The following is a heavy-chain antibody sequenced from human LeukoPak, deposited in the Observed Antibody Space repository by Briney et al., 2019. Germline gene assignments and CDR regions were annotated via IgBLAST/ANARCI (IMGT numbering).Heavy chain of an antibody. D-gene: IGHD3-22*01. CDR2: INHSGST. J-gene: IGHJ3*02. V-gene: IGHV4-34*01. Sequence: PSETLSLTCAVYGGSFSGYYWSWIRQPPGKGLEWIGEINHSGSTNYNPSLKSRVTISVDTSKNQFSLKLSSVTAADTAVYYCASRVYYYDSSGYPLDAFDIWGQGTMVTVSS. CDR3: ASRVYYYDSSGYPLDAFDI. CDR1: GGSFSGYY.